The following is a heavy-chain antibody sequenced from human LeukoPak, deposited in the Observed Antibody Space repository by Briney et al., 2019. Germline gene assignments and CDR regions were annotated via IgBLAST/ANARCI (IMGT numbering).Heavy chain of an antibody. CDR3: ARETSVAGTYYFDY. V-gene: IGHV1-2*04. CDR1: GYTFTGYY. CDR2: INPNSGGT. J-gene: IGHJ4*02. Sequence: ASVKVSCKASGYTFTGYYMHWVRQAPGQGLEWMGWINPNSGGTNYAQKFQGWVTMTRDTSISTAYMELSRLRSDDTAVYYCARETSVAGTYYFDYWGQGTLVTVSS. D-gene: IGHD6-19*01.